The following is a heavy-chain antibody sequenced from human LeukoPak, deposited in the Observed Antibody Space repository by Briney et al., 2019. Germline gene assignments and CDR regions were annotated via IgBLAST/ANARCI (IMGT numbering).Heavy chain of an antibody. Sequence: SETLSLTCSVSGDSISSYYWSWIRQPAGNGLEWIGHIYTSGNTAYNPSLKSRVTMSVDTSKIQFSLKLSSVTAADTAVYYCARVGCSASSCSWFDPWGQGTLVTVSS. J-gene: IGHJ5*02. CDR2: IYTSGNT. CDR3: ARVGCSASSCSWFDP. CDR1: GDSISSYY. D-gene: IGHD2-2*01. V-gene: IGHV4-4*07.